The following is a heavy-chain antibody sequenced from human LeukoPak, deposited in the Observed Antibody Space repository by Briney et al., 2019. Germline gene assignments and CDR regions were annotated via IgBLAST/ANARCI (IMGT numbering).Heavy chain of an antibody. CDR2: IYTSGST. CDR3: ARESNDFWSGYPLFDY. Sequence: TSETLSLTCTASGGSISSYYWSWIRQPAGKGLEWIGRIYTSGSTNYNPSLKSRVTMSVDTSKNQFSLKLSSVTAADTAVYYCARESNDFWSGYPLFDYWGQGTLVTVSS. CDR1: GGSISSYY. D-gene: IGHD3-3*01. J-gene: IGHJ4*02. V-gene: IGHV4-4*07.